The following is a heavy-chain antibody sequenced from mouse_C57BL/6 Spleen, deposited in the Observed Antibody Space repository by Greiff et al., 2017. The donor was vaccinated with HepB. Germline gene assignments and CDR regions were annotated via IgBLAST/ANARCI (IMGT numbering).Heavy chain of an antibody. CDR2: ISSGGSYT. Sequence: EVMLVESGGDLVKPGGSLKLSCAASGFTFSSYGMSWVRQTPDKRLEWVATISSGGSYTYYPDSVKGRFTISRDNAKNTLYLQMSSLKSEDTAMYYCARHEGYGSSYAHWYFDVWGTGTTVTVSS. D-gene: IGHD1-1*01. V-gene: IGHV5-6*01. CDR1: GFTFSSYG. CDR3: ARHEGYGSSYAHWYFDV. J-gene: IGHJ1*03.